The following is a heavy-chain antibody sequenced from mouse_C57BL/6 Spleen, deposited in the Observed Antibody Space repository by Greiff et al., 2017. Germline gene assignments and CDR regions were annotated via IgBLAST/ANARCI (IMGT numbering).Heavy chain of an antibody. CDR2: IDPENGAT. Sequence: VQLKESGAELVRPGASVKLSCTASGFNIKDDYMHWVKQRPEQGLEWIGWIDPENGATEYASKFQGKATITADTSSNTAYMQLSSLTSEDTAVYYCTTRFDYWGQGTTLTVAS. CDR3: TTRFDY. CDR1: GFNIKDDY. V-gene: IGHV14-4*01. J-gene: IGHJ2*01.